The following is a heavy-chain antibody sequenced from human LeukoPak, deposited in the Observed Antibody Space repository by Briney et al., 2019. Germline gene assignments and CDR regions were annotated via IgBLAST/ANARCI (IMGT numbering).Heavy chain of an antibody. D-gene: IGHD3-22*01. CDR2: ISGSGGST. J-gene: IGHJ4*02. Sequence: GGSLRLSCAASGFTFSSYAMSWVRQAPGKGLEWVSAISGSGGSTYYADSVRGRFTISRDNSKNTLYLQMNSLRAEDTAVYYCARDPLITMIVVVMDFDYWGQGTLVTVSS. V-gene: IGHV3-23*01. CDR3: ARDPLITMIVVVMDFDY. CDR1: GFTFSSYA.